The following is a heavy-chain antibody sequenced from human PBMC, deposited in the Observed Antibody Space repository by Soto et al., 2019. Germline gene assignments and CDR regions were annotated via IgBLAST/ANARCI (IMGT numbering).Heavy chain of an antibody. CDR2: IYWDDDK. V-gene: IGHV2-5*02. CDR1: GFSLSTSGVG. J-gene: IGHJ5*02. Sequence: QITLKESGPPLVKPTQTLTLTCTFSGFSLSTSGVGVGWIRQPPGKALEWLALIYWDDDKRYSPSLKSRLTITKDTSKNQVVLTMTNMDPVDTATYYCAHRISDYYDSSGFFVWFDPWGQGTLVTVSS. CDR3: AHRISDYYDSSGFFVWFDP. D-gene: IGHD3-22*01.